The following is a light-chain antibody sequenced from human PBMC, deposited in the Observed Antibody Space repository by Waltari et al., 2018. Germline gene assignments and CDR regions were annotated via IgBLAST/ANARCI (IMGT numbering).Light chain of an antibody. CDR1: NIESES. J-gene: IGLJ1*01. CDR3: QVWILRDGHYV. V-gene: IGLV3-21*01. CDR2: DDD. Sequence: SYVLSQPPSVSVAPGKTATITCGGKNIESESVHWYQQRAGQAPLLVIYDDDDRPPGIPERFSGSSSGDTATLTIKWVGAGDEADYFCQVWILRDGHYVFGPWTKVTVL.